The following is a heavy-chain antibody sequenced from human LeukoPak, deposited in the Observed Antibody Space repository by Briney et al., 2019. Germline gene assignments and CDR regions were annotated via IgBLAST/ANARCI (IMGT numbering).Heavy chain of an antibody. J-gene: IGHJ3*02. V-gene: IGHV3-7*01. CDR2: IKRDGSEI. CDR1: GFSFSSYW. Sequence: GGSLRLSCAASGFSFSSYWMSWVRQAPGKGLEGVANIKRDGSEIYYVDSVKDRFTISSDNTKNSLYLQMNSLRAEDTAVYYCARRSDSINCFGFDIWGRGTTVSVSS. CDR3: ARRSDSINCFGFDI. D-gene: IGHD2-2*01.